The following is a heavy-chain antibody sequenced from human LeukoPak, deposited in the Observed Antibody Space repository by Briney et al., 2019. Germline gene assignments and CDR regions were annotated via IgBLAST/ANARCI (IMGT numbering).Heavy chain of an antibody. D-gene: IGHD3-22*01. J-gene: IGHJ4*02. V-gene: IGHV4-59*01. Sequence: NASETLSLTCTVSGGSMSSYYWSWIRQPPGKGREWLGYIYYSGSTNYNPPLKSRVTISVDTCKNQFSLKLSSVTAADTAVYYCARVGVDSSGYYLLDYWGEATLVTVSS. CDR2: IYYSGST. CDR1: GGSMSSYY. CDR3: ARVGVDSSGYYLLDY.